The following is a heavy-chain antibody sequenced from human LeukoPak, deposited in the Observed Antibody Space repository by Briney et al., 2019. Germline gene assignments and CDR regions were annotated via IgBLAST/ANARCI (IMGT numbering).Heavy chain of an antibody. CDR2: ITGDAGST. J-gene: IGHJ5*02. CDR1: GFTFSSYA. Sequence: SGGSLRLSCAASGFTFSSYAMNWVRQTPGKGLEWVSFITGDAGSTSYADSVKGRFTISRDNAKKSLYLEMNNLRAEDTAVYYCATDGAGFDTWGQGVLVTVSS. CDR3: ATDGAGFDT. V-gene: IGHV3-23*01.